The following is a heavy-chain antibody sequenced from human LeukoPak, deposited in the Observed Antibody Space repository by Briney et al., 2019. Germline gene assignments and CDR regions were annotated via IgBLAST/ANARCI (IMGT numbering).Heavy chain of an antibody. CDR2: INPKSGGT. Sequence: ASVMVSCKASGYTFTGQYMHWVRPAPGQGLEWMGWINPKSGGTNYAQKFQGRVTMTRDTSISTAYMELSRLRSDDTAVYYCARDDYGVFDAVDIWGQGTMVTVSS. J-gene: IGHJ3*02. V-gene: IGHV1-2*02. D-gene: IGHD4-17*01. CDR1: GYTFTGQY. CDR3: ARDDYGVFDAVDI.